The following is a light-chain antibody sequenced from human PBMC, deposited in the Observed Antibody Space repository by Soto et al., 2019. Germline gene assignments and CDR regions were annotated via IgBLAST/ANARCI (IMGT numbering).Light chain of an antibody. V-gene: IGKV2-28*01. CDR1: QSLLHSNGYTY. CDR2: LGS. Sequence: DIVITQSPLSLPVTPGEPASISCRSSQSLLHSNGYTYLDWYLQKPGQSPQLLIYLGSNRASGVPDRFSGSGSRTDFTLKISRVEDEDVGVYYCLQALQTPAFGQGTKVEIK. CDR3: LQALQTPA. J-gene: IGKJ1*01.